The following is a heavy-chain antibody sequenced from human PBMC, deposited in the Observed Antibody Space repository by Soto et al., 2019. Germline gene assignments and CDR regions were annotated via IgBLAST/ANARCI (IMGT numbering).Heavy chain of an antibody. V-gene: IGHV1-18*04. CDR3: AREYYYVSGGAY. CDR1: VYTVTSYC. CDR2: ISAYNGNT. D-gene: IGHD3-10*01. J-gene: IGHJ4*01. Sequence: GASVKVSCKASVYTVTSYCISWVRLALGQGREGMGWISAYNGNTNYAQKLQGIVTMTTDTSTSTAYMELRRLRCDDTAVYYCAREYYYVSGGAYWG.